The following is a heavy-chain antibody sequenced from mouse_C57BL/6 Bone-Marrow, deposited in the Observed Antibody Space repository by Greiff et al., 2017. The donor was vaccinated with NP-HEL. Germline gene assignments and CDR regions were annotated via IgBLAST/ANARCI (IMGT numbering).Heavy chain of an antibody. CDR3: ARYVYASWFAY. CDR1: GFNIKDYD. CDR2: IDPENGGT. V-gene: IGHV14-1*01. D-gene: IGHD1-3*01. J-gene: IGHJ3*01. Sequence: VQLQQSGAELVRPGASVTLSCTASGFNIKDYDMHWVKQRPVHGLEWIGRIDPENGGTAYDPKFQGKAILTADTSSNTAYMELSSLTSEDSAVYYCARYVYASWFAYWGQGTLVTVSA.